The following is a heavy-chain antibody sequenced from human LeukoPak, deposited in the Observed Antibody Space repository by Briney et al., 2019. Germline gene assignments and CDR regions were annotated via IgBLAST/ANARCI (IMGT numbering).Heavy chain of an antibody. J-gene: IGHJ6*03. CDR1: GFTFSSYG. V-gene: IGHV3-33*01. CDR3: ARDFGIVVVPAANRAYYYYMDV. D-gene: IGHD2-2*01. CDR2: IWYDGSNK. Sequence: GGSLRLSCAASGFTFSSYGMHWVRQAPGKGLEWVAVIWYDGSNKYYADSVKGRFTISRDNSKNTLYLQMNSLRAEDTAVYYCARDFGIVVVPAANRAYYYYMDVWGKGTTVTVSS.